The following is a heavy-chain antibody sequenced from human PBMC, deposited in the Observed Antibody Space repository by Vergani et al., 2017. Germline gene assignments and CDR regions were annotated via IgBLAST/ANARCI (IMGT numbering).Heavy chain of an antibody. Sequence: QVQLVESGGGLVKPGGSLRLSCEASGYTFSDYYMTWIRQASGKGLEWISYISGSGHTKYYADSVKGRFAISRDNAKNSRYLQMNNLRVEDTAGYYCARDLLPGTLLLLAYWGQGTLISVSS. D-gene: IGHD1-7*01. CDR2: ISGSGHTK. CDR1: GYTFSDYY. J-gene: IGHJ4*02. CDR3: ARDLLPGTLLLLAY. V-gene: IGHV3-11*04.